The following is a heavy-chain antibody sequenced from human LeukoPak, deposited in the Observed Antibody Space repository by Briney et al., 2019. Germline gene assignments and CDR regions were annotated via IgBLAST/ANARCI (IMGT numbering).Heavy chain of an antibody. Sequence: SETLSLTCTVSGGSISSYYWSWIRQPPGKGLEWIGEINHSESTNYNPSLKSRVTISVDTSKNQFSLKLSSVTAADTAVYYCARGTYIAARPTYHFDYWGQGTLVTVSS. D-gene: IGHD6-6*01. CDR2: INHSEST. CDR3: ARGTYIAARPTYHFDY. J-gene: IGHJ4*02. V-gene: IGHV4-34*01. CDR1: GGSISSYY.